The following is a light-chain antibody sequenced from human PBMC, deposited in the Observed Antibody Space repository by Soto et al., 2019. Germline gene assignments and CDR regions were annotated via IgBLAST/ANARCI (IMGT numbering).Light chain of an antibody. V-gene: IGKV3-20*01. CDR2: GAS. CDR1: QSVSSSY. CDR3: QQYGSSPPNT. J-gene: IGKJ5*01. Sequence: EIVLTQSPGTLSLSPGERATFSCRASQSVSSSYLAWYQQKPGQAPRLLIYGASSRATGIPDRFSGSGSGTDFTLTISRLEPEDCAVYYCQQYGSSPPNTFGQGTRLEIK.